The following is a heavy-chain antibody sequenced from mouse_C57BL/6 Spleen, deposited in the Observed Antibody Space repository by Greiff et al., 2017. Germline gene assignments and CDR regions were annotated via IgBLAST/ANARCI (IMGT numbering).Heavy chain of an antibody. Sequence: VKLQESGAELVKPGASVTISCTASGYAFSSYWMNWVKQRPGKGLEWIGQIYPGDGDTNYNGKFKGKATLTADKSSSTAYMQLSSLTSEDSAVYFCAIDSSGYWYFDVWGTGTTVTVSS. V-gene: IGHV1-80*01. CDR3: AIDSSGYWYFDV. CDR2: IYPGDGDT. CDR1: GYAFSSYW. D-gene: IGHD3-2*02. J-gene: IGHJ1*03.